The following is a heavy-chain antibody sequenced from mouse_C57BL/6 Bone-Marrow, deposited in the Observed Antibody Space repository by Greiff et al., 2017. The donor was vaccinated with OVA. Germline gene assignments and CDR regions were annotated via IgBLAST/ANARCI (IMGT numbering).Heavy chain of an antibody. J-gene: IGHJ2*01. CDR3: ARNDDYFFEY. CDR1: GYTFTDTY. D-gene: IGHD2-3*01. Sequence: QVQLQQPGAEVVRPGASVKLSCKASGYTFTDTYINWVKKRPGQGLEWIARFYPGSGNTYYNEKFKGKATLTAEKSSNTAYIRLSGLTSEDSAVYFCARNDDYFFEYWGQGTTLTVSS. CDR2: FYPGSGNT. V-gene: IGHV1-76*01.